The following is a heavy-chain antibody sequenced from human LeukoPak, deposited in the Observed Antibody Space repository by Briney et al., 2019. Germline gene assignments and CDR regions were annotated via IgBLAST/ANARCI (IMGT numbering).Heavy chain of an antibody. V-gene: IGHV4-39*07. CDR3: ARSPSGDDDAGDAFDI. D-gene: IGHD2-21*01. Sequence: PSETLSLTCTVSGGSISSSSYYWGWIRQPPGKGLEWIGSIYYSGSTYYNASLKSRVTISVDTSKNQFSLKLSSVTAADTAVYYCARSPSGDDDAGDAFDIWGQGTMVTVSS. CDR1: GGSISSSSYY. CDR2: IYYSGST. J-gene: IGHJ3*02.